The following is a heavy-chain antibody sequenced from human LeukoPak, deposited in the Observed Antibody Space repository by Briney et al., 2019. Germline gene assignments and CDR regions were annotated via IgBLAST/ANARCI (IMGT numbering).Heavy chain of an antibody. D-gene: IGHD6-19*01. J-gene: IGHJ4*02. CDR3: ARAVAGYYYFDY. V-gene: IGHV1-8*01. CDR2: MNPNSGNT. CDR1: GYTFTSYD. Sequence: ASVKDSCKASGYTFTSYDINWVRQATGQGLEWMGWMNPNSGNTGYAQKFQGRVTMTRNTSISTAYMELSSLRSEDTAVYYCARAVAGYYYFDYWGQGTPVTVSS.